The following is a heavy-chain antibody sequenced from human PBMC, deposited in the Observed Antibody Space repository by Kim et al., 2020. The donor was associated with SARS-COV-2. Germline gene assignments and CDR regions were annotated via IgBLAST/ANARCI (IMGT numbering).Heavy chain of an antibody. J-gene: IGHJ4*02. V-gene: IGHV3-21*04. CDR2: ISSSSSYI. CDR3: ARVLQESWYLPFDY. D-gene: IGHD6-13*01. Sequence: GGSLRLSCAASGFTFSSYSMNWVRQAPGKGLEWVSSISSSSSYIYYADSVKGRFTISRDNAKNSLYLQMNSLRAEDTAVYYCARVLQESWYLPFDYWGQGTLVTVSS. CDR1: GFTFSSYS.